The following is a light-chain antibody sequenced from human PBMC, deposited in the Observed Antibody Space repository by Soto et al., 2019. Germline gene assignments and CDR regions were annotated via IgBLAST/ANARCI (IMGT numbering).Light chain of an antibody. V-gene: IGLV1-51*01. CDR1: SSNIGGNS. J-gene: IGLJ1*01. CDR2: DDN. Sequence: QSVLTQPPSVSAAPGQKVTISCSGSSSNIGGNSVSWYQQLPGTAPKLLIYDDNKRPSGIPDRFSGSKSGTSATLGITGFQNGDEADYYCGSWDSSLSAYVLGTGTKVTV. CDR3: GSWDSSLSAYV.